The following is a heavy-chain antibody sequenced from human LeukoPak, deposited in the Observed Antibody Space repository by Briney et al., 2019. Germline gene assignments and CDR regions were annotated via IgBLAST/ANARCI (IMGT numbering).Heavy chain of an antibody. CDR2: ITGSGSRT. CDR1: GFTFSNYA. Sequence: GGSLRLSCAASGFTFSNYAMTCVRQPPGKGLECVSSITGSGSRTYYADSVKGRFTISRDSSKNTLFLQMNSLRADDTAVYYCAARPVADNPAPFDYWGQGTLVTVSS. D-gene: IGHD6-19*01. CDR3: AARPVADNPAPFDY. V-gene: IGHV3-23*01. J-gene: IGHJ4*02.